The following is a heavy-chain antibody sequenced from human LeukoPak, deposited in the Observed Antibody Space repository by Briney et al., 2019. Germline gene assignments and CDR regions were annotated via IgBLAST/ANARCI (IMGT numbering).Heavy chain of an antibody. CDR1: GFTFSDYA. CDR2: ISGGGGSI. D-gene: IGHD5-24*01. Sequence: GGSLRLSCTASGFTFSDYAMSWVRQAPGKGLEWVSGISGGGGSIRYADSVKGRFIISRDNSKNTLYLQMNSLRAEDTAVYYCAKGGDGYNYYFDYWGQETLVTVSS. V-gene: IGHV3-23*01. CDR3: AKGGDGYNYYFDY. J-gene: IGHJ4*02.